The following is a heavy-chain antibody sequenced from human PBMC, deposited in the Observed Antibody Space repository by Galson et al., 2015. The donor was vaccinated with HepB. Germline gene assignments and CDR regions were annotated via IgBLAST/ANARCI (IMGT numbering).Heavy chain of an antibody. Sequence: SETLSLTCTVSGGSISSSSYYWGWIRQPPGKGLEWIGSIYYSGSTYYNPSLKSRVTISVDTSKNQFSLKLSSVTAADTAVYYCARLTYYFNRGYFDYWGQGTLVTVSS. CDR1: GGSISSSSYY. V-gene: IGHV4-39*01. CDR3: ARLTYYFNRGYFDY. CDR2: IYYSGST. D-gene: IGHD3-10*01. J-gene: IGHJ4*02.